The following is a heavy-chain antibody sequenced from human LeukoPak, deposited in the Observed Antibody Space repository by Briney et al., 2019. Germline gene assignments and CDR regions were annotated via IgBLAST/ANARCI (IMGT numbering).Heavy chain of an antibody. V-gene: IGHV4-4*07. J-gene: IGHJ4*02. CDR2: IYPSGST. Sequence: SETLSLTCTVSGGSISTNYWNWIRQPAGKGLEWMGRIYPSGSTNYNPSLKSRVTIPLDKTKNQFSLRFNSVTAADTAVYYCARDRGSYPYYFDYWGQGTLVTVSS. CDR1: GGSISTNY. D-gene: IGHD1-26*01. CDR3: ARDRGSYPYYFDY.